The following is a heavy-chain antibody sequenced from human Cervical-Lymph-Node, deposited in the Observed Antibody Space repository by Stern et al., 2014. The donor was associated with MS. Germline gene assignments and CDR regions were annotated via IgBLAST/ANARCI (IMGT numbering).Heavy chain of an antibody. CDR3: ARPAAARYFDY. CDR2: ISYDGSKQ. J-gene: IGHJ4*01. Sequence: VQLEEHGGVVVQPGRSRRLSCATSGFTFSRHSRHWVRRAHGKGLECVAIISYDGSKQHYTDSVKRRVIIARSDYKHTPFLQMHSLRVEDTAMYYCARPAAARYFDYWGQGSQVTVSS. CDR1: GFTFSRHS. V-gene: IGHV3-30-3*01. D-gene: IGHD6-25*01.